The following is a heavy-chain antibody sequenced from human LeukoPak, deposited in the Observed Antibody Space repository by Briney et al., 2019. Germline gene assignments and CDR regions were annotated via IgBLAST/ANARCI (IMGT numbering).Heavy chain of an antibody. Sequence: GGSLRLSCAASGFTFSSYAMSWVRQTPEKGLEWVSAISGSGGSTYYADSVKGRFTISRDNSKNTLYLQTNSLRAEDTAVYYCAKYQYSSSRFYYYMDVWGKGTTVTVSS. J-gene: IGHJ6*03. CDR1: GFTFSSYA. CDR3: AKYQYSSSRFYYYMDV. CDR2: ISGSGGST. V-gene: IGHV3-23*01. D-gene: IGHD6-6*01.